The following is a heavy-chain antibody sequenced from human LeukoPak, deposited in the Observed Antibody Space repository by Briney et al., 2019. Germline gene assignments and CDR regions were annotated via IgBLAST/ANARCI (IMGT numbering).Heavy chain of an antibody. CDR2: IHHSGST. CDR1: GGAVNSDNQY. Sequence: SQTLSLTCTVSGGAVNSDNQYWSWIRQPPGKGLEWIGYIHHSGSTYYNPSLKSRLTISLDTSRNQFSLKMNSVTAADTAVYCCAKDNFGYGAMDCWGQGTLVTVSS. CDR3: AKDNFGYGAMDC. J-gene: IGHJ4*02. D-gene: IGHD3-22*01. V-gene: IGHV4-30-4*01.